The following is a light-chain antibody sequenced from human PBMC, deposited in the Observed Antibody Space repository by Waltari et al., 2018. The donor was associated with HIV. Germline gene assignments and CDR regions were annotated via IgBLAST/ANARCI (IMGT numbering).Light chain of an antibody. V-gene: IGLV2-11*01. Sequence: QSALTQPRSVSGSPGQSVTISCTGTSRYVTNYNYVSWYQHHPGEAPKLVIFGVNKRPSGVPDRFSGSNSGNTASLTISGLQAEDEGHYYCCSYAGSNIHWVFGGGTKLTVL. J-gene: IGLJ3*02. CDR3: CSYAGSNIHWV. CDR2: GVN. CDR1: SRYVTNYNY.